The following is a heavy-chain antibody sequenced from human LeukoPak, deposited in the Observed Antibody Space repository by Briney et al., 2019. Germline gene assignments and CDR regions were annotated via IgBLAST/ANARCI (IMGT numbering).Heavy chain of an antibody. V-gene: IGHV3-30-3*01. Sequence: GGSLRLSCAASGFTFSSSAIHWVRQSPGKGLEWVAVISEDGSNKYYADSVKGRFTITRDNSKNTPYLQMNSLRAEDTAVYYCARARPGYDILTGYLDYWGQGTLVTVSS. CDR1: GFTFSSSA. CDR2: ISEDGSNK. J-gene: IGHJ4*02. CDR3: ARARPGYDILTGYLDY. D-gene: IGHD3-9*01.